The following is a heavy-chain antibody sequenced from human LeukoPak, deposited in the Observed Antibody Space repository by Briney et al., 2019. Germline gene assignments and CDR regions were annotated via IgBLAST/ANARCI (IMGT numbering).Heavy chain of an antibody. CDR1: GFTFNTYV. D-gene: IGHD3-10*01. CDR3: AKFYGSGSLDDAFDI. CDR2: IGDSNGNT. V-gene: IGHV3-23*01. Sequence: GGSLRLSCAASGFTFNTYVMNWVRQAPGKGLEWVSSIGDSNGNTYYADSVRGRFTISRDNSKNTLYLQMNTLRAEDTAVYYCAKFYGSGSLDDAFDIWGQGTMVTVSS. J-gene: IGHJ3*02.